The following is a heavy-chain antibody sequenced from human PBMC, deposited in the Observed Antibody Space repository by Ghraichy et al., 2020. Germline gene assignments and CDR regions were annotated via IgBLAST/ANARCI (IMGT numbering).Heavy chain of an antibody. D-gene: IGHD5-18*01. V-gene: IGHV3-30*18. J-gene: IGHJ6*02. Sequence: GGSMRLSCAASGFTFSSYGMHWVRQAPGKGLEWVAIISYDGSNKYYADSVKGRFTISRDNSKNTLYLQMNSLRAEDTAVYYCAKDREVIQLWLPYYYYAMDVWGQGTTVTVSS. CDR3: AKDREVIQLWLPYYYYAMDV. CDR2: ISYDGSNK. CDR1: GFTFSSYG.